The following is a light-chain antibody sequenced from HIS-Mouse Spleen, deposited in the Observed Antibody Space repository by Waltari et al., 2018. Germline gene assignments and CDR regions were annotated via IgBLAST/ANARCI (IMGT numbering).Light chain of an antibody. V-gene: IGLV2-23*01. CDR3: CSYAGSSTLV. J-gene: IGLJ3*02. CDR1: SSDVGSYNL. CDR2: EGS. Sequence: ASVSGSPGQSITLSCTGTSSDVGSYNLVSWYQQHPGKAPKLMIYEGSKRPSGVSNRFSGSKSGNTASLTISGLQAEDEADYYCCSYAGSSTLVFGGGTKLTVL.